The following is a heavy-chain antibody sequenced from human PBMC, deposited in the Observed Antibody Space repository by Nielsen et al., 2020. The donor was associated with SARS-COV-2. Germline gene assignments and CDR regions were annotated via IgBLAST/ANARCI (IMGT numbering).Heavy chain of an antibody. CDR2: ISSDGSNE. CDR3: ARALGYSSYSSY. D-gene: IGHD6-19*01. J-gene: IGHJ4*02. Sequence: GGSLRLSCTASGFTFNNYAMHWVRQAPGKGLDWMTIISSDGSNEHYADSVKGRFTISRDNSKNTLYLQMNSLRADDTAVYYCARALGYSSYSSYWGQGTLVTVSS. CDR1: GFTFNNYA. V-gene: IGHV3-30-3*01.